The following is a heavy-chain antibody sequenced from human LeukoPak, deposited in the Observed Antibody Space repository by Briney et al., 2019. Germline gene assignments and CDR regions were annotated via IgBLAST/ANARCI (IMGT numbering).Heavy chain of an antibody. CDR1: GFTFSGFA. V-gene: IGHV3-73*01. CDR2: IRSKASSYAT. CDR3: TTLSVGATLAFDI. Sequence: PGGSLRLSCAASGFTFSGFAVHWVRQASGKGLEWVGRIRSKASSYATAYAASVKGRFTISRDDSKNTAYLQMNSLKTEDTAVYYCTTLSVGATLAFDIWGQGTMVTVSS. D-gene: IGHD1-26*01. J-gene: IGHJ3*02.